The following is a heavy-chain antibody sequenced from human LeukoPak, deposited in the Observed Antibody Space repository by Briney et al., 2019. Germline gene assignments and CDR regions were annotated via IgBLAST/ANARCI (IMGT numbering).Heavy chain of an antibody. V-gene: IGHV1-46*01. CDR2: IHPSGDGT. J-gene: IGHJ4*02. D-gene: IGHD5-18*01. CDR3: ARGYSYGVFLR. Sequence: GASVKVSFTASGYTFTSYYMHWVRQAPGQGLEWMGIIHPSGDGTNYAQKFQGRVTMTRDTSTSTVYMELSSLRSEDTAVYYCARGYSYGVFLRWCQGTLVTVSS. CDR1: GYTFTSYY.